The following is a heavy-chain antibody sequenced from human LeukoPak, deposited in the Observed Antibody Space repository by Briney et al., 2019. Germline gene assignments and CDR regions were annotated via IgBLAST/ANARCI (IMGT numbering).Heavy chain of an antibody. Sequence: GGSLRLPCAASGFTFDDYAMHWVRQAPGKGLEWVSGISWNSGSIGYADSVKGRFTISRDNAKNSLYLQMNSLRAEDTALYYCAKQAYLYGYYDYWGQGTLVTVSS. V-gene: IGHV3-9*01. CDR1: GFTFDDYA. CDR2: ISWNSGSI. J-gene: IGHJ4*02. CDR3: AKQAYLYGYYDY. D-gene: IGHD3-16*02.